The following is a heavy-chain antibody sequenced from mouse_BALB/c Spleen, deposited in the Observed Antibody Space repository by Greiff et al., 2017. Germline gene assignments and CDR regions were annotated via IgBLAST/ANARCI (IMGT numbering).Heavy chain of an antibody. CDR2: IYPGNVNT. CDR1: GYTFTSYY. CDR3: ARVFTTDYAMDY. J-gene: IGHJ4*01. D-gene: IGHD1-1*01. Sequence: VQLQESGPELVKPGASVRISCKASGYTFTSYYIHWVKQRPGQGLEWIGWIYPGNVNTKYNEKFKGKATLTADKSSSTAYMQLSSLTSEDSAVYFCARVFTTDYAMDYWGQGTSVTVSS. V-gene: IGHV1S56*01.